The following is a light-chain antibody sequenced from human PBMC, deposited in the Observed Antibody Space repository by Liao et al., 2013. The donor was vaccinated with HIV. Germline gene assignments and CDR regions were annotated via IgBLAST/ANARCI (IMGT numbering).Light chain of an antibody. V-gene: IGLV3-1*01. CDR3: QAWDSSTVV. Sequence: SYEVNQPPSVSVSPGQTASVTCSGDKLGDKYVSWYQQRPGQSPVLVIYEDTKRPSGIPERFSGSSSGNTATLTISGTQGMDEADYYCQAWDSSTVVFGGGTKLTVL. J-gene: IGLJ3*02. CDR1: KLGDKY. CDR2: EDT.